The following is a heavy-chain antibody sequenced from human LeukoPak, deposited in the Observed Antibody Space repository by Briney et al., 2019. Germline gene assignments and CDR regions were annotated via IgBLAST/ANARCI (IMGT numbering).Heavy chain of an antibody. CDR3: ARAVLGYCSGGSCSAPMYYFDY. Sequence: PSETLSLTCTVSGGSISSYYWSWIRQPPGKGLEWIGYIYYSGSTNYNPSLKSRVTISVDTSKNQFSLKLSSVTAADTAVYYCARAVLGYCSGGSCSAPMYYFDYWGQGTLVTVSS. D-gene: IGHD2-15*01. J-gene: IGHJ4*02. CDR1: GGSISSYY. CDR2: IYYSGST. V-gene: IGHV4-59*01.